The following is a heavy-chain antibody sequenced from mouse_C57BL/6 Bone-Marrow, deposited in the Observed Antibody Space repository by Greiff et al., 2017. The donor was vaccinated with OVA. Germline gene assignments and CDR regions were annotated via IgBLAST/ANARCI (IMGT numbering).Heavy chain of an antibody. D-gene: IGHD2-1*01. CDR2: ISSGGSYT. CDR3: ARPIYYGNYVGFAY. Sequence: EVKLMESGGDLVKPGGSLKLSCAASGFTFSSYGMSWVRQTPDKRLEWVATISSGGSYTYYPDSVKGRFTISRDNAKNTLYLQMSSLKSEDTAMYYCARPIYYGNYVGFAYWGQGTLVTVSA. CDR1: GFTFSSYG. V-gene: IGHV5-6*01. J-gene: IGHJ3*01.